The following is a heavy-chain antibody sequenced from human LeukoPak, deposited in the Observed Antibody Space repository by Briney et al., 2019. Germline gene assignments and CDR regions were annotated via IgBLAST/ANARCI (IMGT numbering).Heavy chain of an antibody. CDR2: ISNSGGST. V-gene: IGHV3-23*01. Sequence: PGGSLRLSCAASAFTFSSYAMSWVRQAPGKGLEWVSVISNSGGSTYYADSVKGRFTISRDNSKNTLFLQMNSLRAEDTAVYYCATQRSGWHYFDYWGQGTLVTVSS. J-gene: IGHJ4*02. D-gene: IGHD6-25*01. CDR3: ATQRSGWHYFDY. CDR1: AFTFSSYA.